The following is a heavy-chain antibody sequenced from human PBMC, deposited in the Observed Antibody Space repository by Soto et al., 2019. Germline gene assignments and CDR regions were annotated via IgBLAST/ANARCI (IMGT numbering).Heavy chain of an antibody. CDR3: ASGSTWEDPTKLYMPLTP. Sequence: GASVKVSCKASGGTFSSYAISWVRQAPGQGLEWMGGIIPIFGTANYAQKFQGRVTITADKSTSTAYVELSSLRSEDTAVYYCASGSTWEDPTKLYMPLTPWGKGTLVTAPQ. V-gene: IGHV1-69*06. CDR2: IIPIFGTA. J-gene: IGHJ5*02. D-gene: IGHD3-10*01. CDR1: GGTFSSYA.